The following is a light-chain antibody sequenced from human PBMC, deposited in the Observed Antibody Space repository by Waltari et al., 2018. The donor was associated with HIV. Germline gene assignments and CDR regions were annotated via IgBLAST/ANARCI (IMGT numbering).Light chain of an antibody. Sequence: SYVLTQSPSVSVAPGQTARLTCGANAIGSKSGHWYQQKPGQAPGLLVYDDSDRPSGIPGRFSGSNSGNAATLTISRVEVGDEADYFCQVWETSSDLRLWVFGGGSRLTVL. CDR3: QVWETSSDLRLWV. CDR1: AIGSKS. V-gene: IGLV3-21*02. J-gene: IGLJ3*02. CDR2: DDS.